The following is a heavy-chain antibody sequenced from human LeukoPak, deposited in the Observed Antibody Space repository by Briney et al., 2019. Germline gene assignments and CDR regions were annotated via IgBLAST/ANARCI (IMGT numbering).Heavy chain of an antibody. V-gene: IGHV3-21*01. CDR3: ARGYYAGRGHHFEY. D-gene: IGHD3-22*01. CDR2: INNSSSYI. CDR1: GFTFSSYS. Sequence: GGSLRLSCAASGFTFSSYSMNWVRQAPGKGLEWVSSINNSSSYIYYADSVKGRFTISRDNAKNSLYLQMNSLRAEDTAVYYCARGYYAGRGHHFEYWGQGTLVTVSS. J-gene: IGHJ4*02.